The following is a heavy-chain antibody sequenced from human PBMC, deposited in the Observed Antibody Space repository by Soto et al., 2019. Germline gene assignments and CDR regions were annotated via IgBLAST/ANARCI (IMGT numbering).Heavy chain of an antibody. D-gene: IGHD6-19*01. CDR1: GYTFTNYG. CDR2: INADHGNT. Sequence: QVQLVQSGAEVKKPGASVKVSCKASGYTFTNYGVHWVRQAPGQRLEWMGWINADHGNTKYSQKLQGRVTINRDTSATTAYMELSSLRSEDTAVYYCAESGYCYGRYHWFFDFWGRGTLVTVSS. CDR3: AESGYCYGRYHWFFDF. V-gene: IGHV1-3*01. J-gene: IGHJ2*01.